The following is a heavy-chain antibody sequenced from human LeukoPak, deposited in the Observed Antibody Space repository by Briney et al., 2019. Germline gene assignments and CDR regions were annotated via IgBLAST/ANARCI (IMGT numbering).Heavy chain of an antibody. CDR3: ARDGYGDYPPFDY. J-gene: IGHJ4*02. Sequence: GGSLRLSCAASGFTFSSYSMNWVRQAPGKGLEWVSSISSSSYIYYADSVKGRFTISRDNAKNSLYLQMNSLRAEDTAVYYCARDGYGDYPPFDYWGQGTLVTVSS. CDR2: ISSSSYI. D-gene: IGHD4-17*01. V-gene: IGHV3-21*01. CDR1: GFTFSSYS.